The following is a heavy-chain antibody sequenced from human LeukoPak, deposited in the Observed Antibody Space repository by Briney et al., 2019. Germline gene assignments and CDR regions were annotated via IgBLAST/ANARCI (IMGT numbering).Heavy chain of an antibody. J-gene: IGHJ4*02. CDR2: ISSSSSTI. CDR3: ARDGDYGGGGY. CDR1: GFTFSSYS. V-gene: IGHV3-48*01. D-gene: IGHD4-17*01. Sequence: PGGSLRLSCAASGFTFSSYSMNWVRQAPGKGLEWVSYISSSSSTIYYADSVKGRFTISRDNAKNSLYLQMNSPRAEDTAVYYCARDGDYGGGGYWGQGTLVTVSS.